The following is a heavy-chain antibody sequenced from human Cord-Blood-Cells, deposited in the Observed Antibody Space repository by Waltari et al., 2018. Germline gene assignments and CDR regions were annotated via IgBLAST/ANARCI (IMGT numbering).Heavy chain of an antibody. CDR3: ARQGGTDSSSSWFDP. J-gene: IGHJ5*02. D-gene: IGHD6-13*01. V-gene: IGHV4-39*01. Sequence: QLQLQESGPGLVKPSETLSLTCTVSGGSISSSSYHWGWIRHPPGKGLEWMGSIYYSGGTPSNPSLKSRVTISVDTSKNQFSLKLSSVTAADTAVYYCARQGGTDSSSSWFDPWGQGTLVTVSS. CDR1: GGSISSSSYH. CDR2: IYYSGGT.